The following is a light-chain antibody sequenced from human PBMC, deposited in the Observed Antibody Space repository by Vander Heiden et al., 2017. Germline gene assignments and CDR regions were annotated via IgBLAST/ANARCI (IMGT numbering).Light chain of an antibody. CDR3: QQYDGTPYT. Sequence: DIVMTQSPDSLAVSLGERATINCKSSQSVLYSSNNKNYLAWYQQKPGQPPKLLIYWASTRESGVPDRFSRSGSGTDFTLTISSLQAEDVAVYYCQQYDGTPYTFDQGTKLEMK. V-gene: IGKV4-1*01. CDR1: QSVLYSSNNKNY. J-gene: IGKJ2*01. CDR2: WAS.